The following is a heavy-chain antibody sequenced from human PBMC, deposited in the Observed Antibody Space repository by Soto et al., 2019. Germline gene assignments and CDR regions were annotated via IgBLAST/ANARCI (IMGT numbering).Heavy chain of an antibody. CDR1: GGSVSSSSYY. J-gene: IGHJ5*02. CDR2: IYYSGST. Sequence: SETLSLTCTVSGGSVSSSSYYWSWIRQPPGKGLEWIGYIYYSGSTYYNPSLKSRVTISLDTSKNQFSLRLSSVTTADTAVYYCARYHNWLDPWGQGTLVTVSS. V-gene: IGHV4-61*01. CDR3: ARYHNWLDP.